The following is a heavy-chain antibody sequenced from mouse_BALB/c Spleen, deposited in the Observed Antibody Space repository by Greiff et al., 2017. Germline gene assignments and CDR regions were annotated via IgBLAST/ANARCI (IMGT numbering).Heavy chain of an antibody. Sequence: EVKLEESGGGLVQPGESLKLSCESNEYEFTSHDMSWVRKTPEKRLELVAAINSDGGSTYYPDTMERRFIISRDNTKKTLYLQMSSLRSEDTALYYCARRDYRYSWFAYWGQGTLVTVSA. J-gene: IGHJ3*01. D-gene: IGHD2-14*01. V-gene: IGHV5-2*03. CDR1: EYEFTSHD. CDR2: INSDGGST. CDR3: ARRDYRYSWFAY.